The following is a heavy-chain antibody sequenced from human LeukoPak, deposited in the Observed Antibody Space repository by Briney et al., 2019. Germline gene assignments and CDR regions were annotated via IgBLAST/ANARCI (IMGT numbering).Heavy chain of an antibody. Sequence: PSETLSLTCTVSGGSISSSSYYWGWIRQPPGKGLEWIGSIYYSGSTYYNPSLKSRVTISVDTSKNQFCLKLSSVTAADTAVYYCARRGTFTMIVRGAFDIWGQGTMVTVSS. J-gene: IGHJ3*02. CDR3: ARRGTFTMIVRGAFDI. CDR1: GGSISSSSYY. V-gene: IGHV4-39*07. D-gene: IGHD3-22*01. CDR2: IYYSGST.